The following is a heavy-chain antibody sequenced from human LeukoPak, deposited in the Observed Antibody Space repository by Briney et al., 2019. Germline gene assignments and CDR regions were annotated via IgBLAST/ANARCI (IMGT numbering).Heavy chain of an antibody. V-gene: IGHV1-69*13. Sequence: GASVKVSCKASGYTFTSYYMHWVRQAPGQGLEWMGGIIPIFGTANYAQKFQGRVTITADESTSTAYIELSSLRSEDTAVYYCARENYCSSTSCYNSLYWGQGTLVTVSS. J-gene: IGHJ4*02. CDR1: GYTFTSYY. CDR3: ARENYCSSTSCYNSLY. CDR2: IIPIFGTA. D-gene: IGHD2-2*01.